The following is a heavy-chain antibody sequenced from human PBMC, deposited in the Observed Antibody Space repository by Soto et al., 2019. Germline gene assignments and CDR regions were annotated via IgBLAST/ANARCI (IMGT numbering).Heavy chain of an antibody. D-gene: IGHD6-13*01. Sequence: ASVKVSCKASGYTFTGYYMHWVRQAPGQGLEWMGWINPNSGGTNYAQKFQGWVTMTRDTSISTAYMELSRLRSDDTAVYYCAIRFGYSSSWSENLNYGMDVWGQGTTVTVSS. J-gene: IGHJ6*02. CDR3: AIRFGYSSSWSENLNYGMDV. CDR1: GYTFTGYY. V-gene: IGHV1-2*04. CDR2: INPNSGGT.